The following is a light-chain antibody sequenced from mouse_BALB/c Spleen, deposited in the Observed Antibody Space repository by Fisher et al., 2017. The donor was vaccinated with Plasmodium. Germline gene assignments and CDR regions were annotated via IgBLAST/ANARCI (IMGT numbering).Light chain of an antibody. V-gene: IGKV5-45*01. CDR3: QHSNSWPLT. CDR1: QSINNY. Sequence: DIVLTQTTATLSVTPGDRVSLSCRASQSINNYLHWYQQKSHESPRSLIKYGSQSISGIPSRFSGSGSGTDFTLSINSVETEDFGMYFCQHSNSWPLTFGTGTKLELK. J-gene: IGKJ5*01. CDR2: YGS.